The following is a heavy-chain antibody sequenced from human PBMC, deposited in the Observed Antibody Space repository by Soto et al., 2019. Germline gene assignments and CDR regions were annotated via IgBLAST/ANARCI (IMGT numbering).Heavy chain of an antibody. CDR1: VGTFRRYG. CDR2: IIPIFGTR. Sequence: QVQLVQSGAEVKKPGSSVKVSCKASVGTFRRYGISWVRQAPGQGLECVGGIIPIFGTRNYAQKFQGRVTITADESTRTAYMELSSLRSEDTAVYYCAMTREYYYYGMDVCGQGTTVTVSS. J-gene: IGHJ6*02. CDR3: AMTREYYYYGMDV. V-gene: IGHV1-69*12.